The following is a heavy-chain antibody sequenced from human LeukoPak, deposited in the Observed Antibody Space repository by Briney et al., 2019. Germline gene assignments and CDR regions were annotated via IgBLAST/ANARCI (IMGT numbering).Heavy chain of an antibody. D-gene: IGHD2-21*02. CDR1: GYTFTSYY. CDR3: ARGGGGDSAAPFDY. CDR2: INPSGGSS. Sequence: ASAKVSCKASGYTFTSYYMHWVRQAPGQGLEWMGIINPSGGSSRYAQKFQGRVTMTSDTSTSTLYMELSSLRSEDTAVYYCARGGGGDSAAPFDYWGQGTLVTVSS. J-gene: IGHJ4*02. V-gene: IGHV1-46*01.